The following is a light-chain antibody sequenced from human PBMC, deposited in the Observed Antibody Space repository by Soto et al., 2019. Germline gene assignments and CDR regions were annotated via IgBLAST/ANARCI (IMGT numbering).Light chain of an antibody. CDR1: SSDVGGYNY. CDR3: CSYAGSYTFAV. V-gene: IGLV2-11*01. CDR2: DVS. Sequence: QSALTQPRSVSGSPGQSVTISCTGTSSDVGGYNYVSWYQQHPGKAPKLMIYDVSKRPSGVPDRFSGYKSGNTASLTISGLQAEDEADYYCCSYAGSYTFAVFGGGTKLTVL. J-gene: IGLJ2*01.